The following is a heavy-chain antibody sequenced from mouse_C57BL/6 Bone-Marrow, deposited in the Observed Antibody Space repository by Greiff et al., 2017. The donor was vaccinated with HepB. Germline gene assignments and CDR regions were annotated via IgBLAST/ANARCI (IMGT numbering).Heavy chain of an antibody. Sequence: QVQLQQPGAELVKPGASVKLSCKASGYTFTSYWMHWVKQRPGQGLEWIGMIHPNSGSTNYNEKFKSKATLTVDKSSSTAYMQLSSLTSEDSAVYCCAAYYSNYTYYFDYWGQGTTLTVSS. CDR1: GYTFTSYW. V-gene: IGHV1-64*01. CDR3: AAYYSNYTYYFDY. CDR2: IHPNSGST. J-gene: IGHJ2*01. D-gene: IGHD2-5*01.